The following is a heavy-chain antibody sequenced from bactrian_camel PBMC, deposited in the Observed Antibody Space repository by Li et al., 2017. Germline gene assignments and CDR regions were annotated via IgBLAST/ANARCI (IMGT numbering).Heavy chain of an antibody. CDR2: FESGGLT. CDR1: GYRYAAYC. Sequence: QLVESGGDSVQAGGSLNLTCVASGYRYAAYCMGWFRQASGKERESVATFESGGLTTYADSVKGRFTIARDIAKNSLFLEMNKLASEDTATYYCAADPACFGWTRPELTVWGQGTQVTVS. D-gene: IGHD3*01. V-gene: IGHV3S53*01. J-gene: IGHJ4*01. CDR3: AADPACFGWTRPELTV.